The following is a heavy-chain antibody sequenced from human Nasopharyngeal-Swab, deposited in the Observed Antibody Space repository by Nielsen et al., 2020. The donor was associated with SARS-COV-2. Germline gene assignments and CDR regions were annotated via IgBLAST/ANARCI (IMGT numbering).Heavy chain of an antibody. J-gene: IGHJ5*01. CDR2: IFYSGST. Sequence: SETPSLTCTVSGYSISSGYYWGWIRQPPGKGLEWIGHIFYSGSTTYNPSLRSRVTISVDTSKNQFSLRLSSVTAADTAVYFCARRGNSYGGNWFDSWGLGSLVVVSS. CDR3: ARRGNSYGGNWFDS. V-gene: IGHV4-61*01. D-gene: IGHD2/OR15-2a*01. CDR1: GYSISSGYY.